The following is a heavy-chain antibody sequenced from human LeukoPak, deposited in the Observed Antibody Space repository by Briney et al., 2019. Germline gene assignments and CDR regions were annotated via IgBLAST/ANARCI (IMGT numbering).Heavy chain of an antibody. CDR3: AISGYSYGSFDY. V-gene: IGHV3-53*01. CDR1: GFTFSSNY. D-gene: IGHD5-18*01. J-gene: IGHJ4*02. CDR2: IYSGGST. Sequence: GGSLRLSCAASGFTFSSNYMSWVRQAPGKGLEWVSVIYSGGSTYYADSVKGRFTISSDNYKNTMYLQMNSLRAEDTAVYYCAISGYSYGSFDYWGQGTLVTVSS.